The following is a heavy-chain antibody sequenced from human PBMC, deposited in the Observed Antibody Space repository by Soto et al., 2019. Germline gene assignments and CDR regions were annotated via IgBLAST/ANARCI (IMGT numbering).Heavy chain of an antibody. D-gene: IGHD3-10*01. CDR2: ISYDGSEK. V-gene: IGHV3-30*14. Sequence: GESLRLSCEASGFALSDYAMHWVRQAQGEGLEWVAIISYDGSEKKYADSVKGRFTISRDNSKDTVYLQMSSLTGNDTAVYYCARDLMAAYSHSGMIDYWGQGSLVTVSS. CDR3: ARDLMAAYSHSGMIDY. CDR1: GFALSDYA. J-gene: IGHJ4*02.